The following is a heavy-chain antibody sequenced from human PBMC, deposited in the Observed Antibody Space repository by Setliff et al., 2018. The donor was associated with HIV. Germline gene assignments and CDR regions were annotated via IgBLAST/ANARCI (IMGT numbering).Heavy chain of an antibody. CDR1: GGTFSSYA. CDR3: ARLGSGWSDSYYYAMDI. V-gene: IGHV1-69*05. D-gene: IGHD6-19*01. CDR2: IIPIFGTA. Sequence: ASVKVSCKASGGTFSSYAISWVRQAPGQGLEWMGGIIPIFGTANYAQKFQGRVTITTDESTSRAYMELRSLRSDDTAMYFCARLGSGWSDSYYYAMDIWGQGTTVTVSS. J-gene: IGHJ6*02.